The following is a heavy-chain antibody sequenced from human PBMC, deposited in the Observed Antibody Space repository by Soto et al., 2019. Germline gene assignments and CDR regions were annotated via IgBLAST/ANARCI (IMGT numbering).Heavy chain of an antibody. V-gene: IGHV4-39*01. CDR1: GASISSSGYY. D-gene: IGHD3-16*01. CDR2: IDYIGNT. Sequence: QVQLQESGPGLVSPWGTLSLTCTVSGASISSSGYYWGWILQAPWKGLQWIGSIDYIGNTYYDPSLKSRVAVSVDTSKNQIYLQLNAVPAADTAVHYCVRGGLRYQQSSYYFDVWGQGTLVTVSS. CDR3: VRGGLRYQQSSYYFDV. J-gene: IGHJ4*02.